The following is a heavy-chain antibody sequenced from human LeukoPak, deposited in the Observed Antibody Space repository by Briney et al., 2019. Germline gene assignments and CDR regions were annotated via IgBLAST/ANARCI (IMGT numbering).Heavy chain of an antibody. J-gene: IGHJ4*02. CDR3: AGRVTGYSSGYVY. V-gene: IGHV3-23*01. D-gene: IGHD5-18*01. CDR1: GITFSNYA. CDR2: ISGSAHKI. Sequence: GGSLRLSCEASGITFSNYAVSWVRQAPEKGLDWVSVISGSAHKIRYADSVKGRFTISRDNSENIVYLQMNNLRAEDTAVYYCAGRVTGYSSGYVYWGQGTLVTVSS.